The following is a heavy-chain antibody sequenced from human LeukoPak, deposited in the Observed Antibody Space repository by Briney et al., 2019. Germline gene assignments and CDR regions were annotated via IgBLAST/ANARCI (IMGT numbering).Heavy chain of an antibody. D-gene: IGHD4-17*01. Sequence: SVKVSCKASGGTFSSYAISRVRQAPGQGLEWMGGIIPIFGTANYTQKFQGRVTITADESTSTAYMELSSLRSEDTAVYYCARDPGDYGDYLLDYWGQGTLVTVSS. CDR3: ARDPGDYGDYLLDY. CDR2: IIPIFGTA. CDR1: GGTFSSYA. J-gene: IGHJ4*02. V-gene: IGHV1-69*13.